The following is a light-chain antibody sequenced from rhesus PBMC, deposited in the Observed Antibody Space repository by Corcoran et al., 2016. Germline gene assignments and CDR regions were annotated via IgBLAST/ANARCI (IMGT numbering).Light chain of an antibody. Sequence: EIVMTQSPATLSLSPGETATISCRTSQSVSSKLDWYQQKPGQAPRLLIYGASSRATGIPDRVSGSGSGTDFTLTISSLEPEDFAVYYCQETSNLWTFGQGTKVEIK. CDR3: QETSNLWT. V-gene: IGKV3-31*02. CDR1: QSVSSK. J-gene: IGKJ1*01. CDR2: GAS.